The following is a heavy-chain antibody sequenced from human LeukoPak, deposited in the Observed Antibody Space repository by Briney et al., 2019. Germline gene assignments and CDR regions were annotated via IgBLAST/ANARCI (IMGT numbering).Heavy chain of an antibody. CDR1: GFTLGSHD. V-gene: IGHV3-13*01. CDR3: VREARGYHYTYFDY. J-gene: IGHJ4*02. Sequence: GGSLRLSCTASGFTLGSHDMHWVRQIPGQGLEWVAAVSSGFHAFFADSVQGRFTVSREDARHSLYLQMNSLRAGDTAVYYCVREARGYHYTYFDYWGQGTLVTVSS. CDR2: VSSGFHA. D-gene: IGHD5-18*01.